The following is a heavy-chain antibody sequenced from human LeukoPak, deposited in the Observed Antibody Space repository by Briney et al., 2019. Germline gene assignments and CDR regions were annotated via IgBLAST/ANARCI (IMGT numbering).Heavy chain of an antibody. J-gene: IGHJ4*02. CDR1: GFTFSSYS. D-gene: IGHD2-2*01. CDR3: ARDPYLGYCSSTSCTFY. V-gene: IGHV3-21*01. Sequence: GGSLRLSCAASGFTFSSYSMNWVRQAPGKGLEWVSSISSSSSYIYYADSVKGRFTISRDNAKSSLYLQMNSLRAEDTAVYYCARDPYLGYCSSTSCTFYWGQGTLVTVSS. CDR2: ISSSSSYI.